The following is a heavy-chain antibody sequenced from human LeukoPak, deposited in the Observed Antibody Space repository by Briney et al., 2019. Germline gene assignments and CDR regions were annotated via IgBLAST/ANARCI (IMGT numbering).Heavy chain of an antibody. CDR1: GGTFSSYA. D-gene: IGHD6-6*01. Sequence: GASVKVSCKASGGTFSSYAISWVRQAPGQGLEWMGGIIPIFGTANYAQKFQGRVTITADESTSTAYMELSSLRSEDAAVYYCATGGIAARLMVYWGQGTLVTVSS. CDR2: IIPIFGTA. CDR3: ATGGIAARLMVY. V-gene: IGHV1-69*13. J-gene: IGHJ4*02.